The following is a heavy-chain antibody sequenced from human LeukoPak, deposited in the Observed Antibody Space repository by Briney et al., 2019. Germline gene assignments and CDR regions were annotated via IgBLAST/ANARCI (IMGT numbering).Heavy chain of an antibody. CDR1: GYSFSSHW. CDR2: IYPGDSDT. Sequence: GESLKISCKGPGYSFSSHWIGWVRQKPGAGLEWMGIIYPGDSDTRYSPSFQGQVTISADESISTAYLQWNSLKASDTAMYYCARQGNNDFWSGFYGYWGQGTLVTVSS. J-gene: IGHJ4*02. CDR3: ARQGNNDFWSGFYGY. D-gene: IGHD3-3*01. V-gene: IGHV5-51*01.